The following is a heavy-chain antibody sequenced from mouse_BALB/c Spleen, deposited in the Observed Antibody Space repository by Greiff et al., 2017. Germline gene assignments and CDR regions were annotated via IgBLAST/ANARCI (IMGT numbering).Heavy chain of an antibody. J-gene: IGHJ2*01. D-gene: IGHD1-1*01. V-gene: IGHV3-2*02. CDR1: GYSITSDYA. CDR2: ISYSGST. CDR3: ARSPYYGSSSYYFDY. Sequence: VQLQQSGPGLVKPSQSLSLTCTVTGYSITSDYAWNWIRQFPGNKLEWMGYISYSGSTSYNPSLKSRISITRDTSKNQFFLQLNSVTTEDTATYYCARSPYYGSSSYYFDYWGQGTTLTVSS.